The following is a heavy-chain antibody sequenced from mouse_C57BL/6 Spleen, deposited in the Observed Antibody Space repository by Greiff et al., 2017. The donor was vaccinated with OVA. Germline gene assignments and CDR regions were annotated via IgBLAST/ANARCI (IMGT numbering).Heavy chain of an antibody. J-gene: IGHJ4*01. Sequence: VQLQQSGPELVKPGASVKISCKASGYSFTGYYMNWVKQSPEKSLEWIGEINPSTGGTTYNQKFKAKATLTVDKSSSTAYMQLKSLTSEDSAVYYCARSFSTTVVPHYYAMDYWGQGTSVTVSS. V-gene: IGHV1-42*01. D-gene: IGHD1-1*01. CDR3: ARSFSTTVVPHYYAMDY. CDR1: GYSFTGYY. CDR2: INPSTGGT.